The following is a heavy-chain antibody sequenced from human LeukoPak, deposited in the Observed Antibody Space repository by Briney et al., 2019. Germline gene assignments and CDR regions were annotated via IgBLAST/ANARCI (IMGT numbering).Heavy chain of an antibody. V-gene: IGHV3-23*01. CDR3: ARKVYHRFDY. CDR1: GDTFSSYA. D-gene: IGHD2-2*01. J-gene: IGHJ4*02. Sequence: ASVKVSCKASGDTFSSYAMTWVRQAPGKGLEWVSANSTSGDNTYYADSVRGRFTISRDNSKNTLYLQMNSLRADDTAVYYCARKVYHRFDYWGQGTLVTVSS. CDR2: NSTSGDNT.